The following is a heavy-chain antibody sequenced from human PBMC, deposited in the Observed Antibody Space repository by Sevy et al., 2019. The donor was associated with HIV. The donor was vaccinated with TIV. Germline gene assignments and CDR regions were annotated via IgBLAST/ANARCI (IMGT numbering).Heavy chain of an antibody. CDR3: ARCRSPYGDYATGSFDY. V-gene: IGHV4-61*01. Sequence: SETLSLTCTVSGGSVSTDSYYWSWIRQPPGKGLEWIGYLFYSGSTNHNPSLKSRVTISLDTSKNQFSLKLSSVTAADTAVYYCARCRSPYGDYATGSFDYWGQGALVTVSS. J-gene: IGHJ4*02. CDR2: LFYSGST. CDR1: GGSVSTDSYY. D-gene: IGHD4-17*01.